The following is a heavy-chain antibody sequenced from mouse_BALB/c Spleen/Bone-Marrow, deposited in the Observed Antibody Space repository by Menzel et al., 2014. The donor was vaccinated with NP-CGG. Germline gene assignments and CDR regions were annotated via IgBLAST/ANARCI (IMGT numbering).Heavy chain of an antibody. CDR2: IYPVNVHA. Sequence: QVQLQQSGPELVKPGASVRISCKASGYTFTNYYIHWVKPRPGQGLEWIGWIYPVNVHANFNEKFRGKATLTADKSSSTAYMQLSSLTSEDSAVYFCARWLLPYYAMDYWGRGTSVTVSS. D-gene: IGHD2-3*01. V-gene: IGHV1S56*01. CDR3: ARWLLPYYAMDY. CDR1: GYTFTNYY. J-gene: IGHJ4*01.